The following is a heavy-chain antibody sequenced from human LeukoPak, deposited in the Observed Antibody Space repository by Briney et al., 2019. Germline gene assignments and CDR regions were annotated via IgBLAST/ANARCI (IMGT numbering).Heavy chain of an antibody. D-gene: IGHD1-26*01. Sequence: SETLSLTCAVYGGSFSGYYWSWIRQPPGKGLGWIGEINHSGSTNYNPSLKSRVTISVDTSKNQFSLKLSSVTAADTAVYYCARGYSGSFSSNWFDPWGQGTLVTVSS. J-gene: IGHJ5*02. CDR1: GGSFSGYY. CDR3: ARGYSGSFSSNWFDP. CDR2: INHSGST. V-gene: IGHV4-34*01.